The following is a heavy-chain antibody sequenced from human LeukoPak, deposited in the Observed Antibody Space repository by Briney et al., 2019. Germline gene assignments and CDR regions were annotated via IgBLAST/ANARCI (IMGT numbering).Heavy chain of an antibody. D-gene: IGHD6-13*01. CDR1: GFTFSSYT. CDR3: ARGGSSSSRFDY. J-gene: IGHJ4*02. V-gene: IGHV3-23*01. Sequence: PGGSLRLSCAASGFTFSSYTMSWVRQAPGKGLEWVSAISGSGGSTYYADSVKGRFTISRDNSKNTLYLQMNSLRAEDTAVYYCARGGSSSSRFDYWGQGTLVTVSS. CDR2: ISGSGGST.